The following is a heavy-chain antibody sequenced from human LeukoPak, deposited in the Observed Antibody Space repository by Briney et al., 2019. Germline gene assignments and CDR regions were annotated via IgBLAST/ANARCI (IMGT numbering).Heavy chain of an antibody. V-gene: IGHV1-2*04. Sequence: ASVKVSCKASGYTFTGYYMHWVRQAPGQGLEWMSWINPNSGGTNYAQKFQGWVTMTRDTSISTAYMELSRLRSDDTAVYYCARAYYYDSSGYHPPDAFDIWGQGTMVTVSS. CDR1: GYTFTGYY. CDR2: INPNSGGT. D-gene: IGHD3-22*01. CDR3: ARAYYYDSSGYHPPDAFDI. J-gene: IGHJ3*02.